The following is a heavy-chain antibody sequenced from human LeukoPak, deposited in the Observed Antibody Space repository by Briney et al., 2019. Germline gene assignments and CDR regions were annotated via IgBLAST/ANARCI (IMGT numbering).Heavy chain of an antibody. CDR3: AKYPNYYDSIYDY. CDR2: ISYSGGST. V-gene: IGHV3-23*01. J-gene: IGHJ4*02. Sequence: GGSLRLSCAASGFTFNNYAMTWVRQAPGKGLEWVSAISYSGGSTYYADSVKGRFTISRDNFKNTLYLQMNSLRAEDTAVYYCAKYPNYYDSIYDYWGQGTLVTVSS. CDR1: GFTFNNYA. D-gene: IGHD3-22*01.